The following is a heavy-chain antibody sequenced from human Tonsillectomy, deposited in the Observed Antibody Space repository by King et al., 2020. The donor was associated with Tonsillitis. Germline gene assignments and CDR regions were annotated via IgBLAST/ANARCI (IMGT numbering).Heavy chain of an antibody. CDR2: ISGSGGST. CDR3: AKDRDFWSPHGMDV. D-gene: IGHD3-3*01. J-gene: IGHJ6*02. CDR1: GFTFSSYA. Sequence: QLVQSGGGLIQPGGSLRLSCAASGFTFSSYAMNWVRQAPGKGLEWVSGISGSGGSTYYVDSVEGRFAISRDNSKNTLYLQMNGLRAEDTAVYYCAKDRDFWSPHGMDVWGQGTTVTVSS. V-gene: IGHV3-23*04.